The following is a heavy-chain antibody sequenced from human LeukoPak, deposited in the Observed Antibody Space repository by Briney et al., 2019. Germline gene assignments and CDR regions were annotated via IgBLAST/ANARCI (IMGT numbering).Heavy chain of an antibody. V-gene: IGHV4-30-2*01. Sequence: SETLSLTCAVSGGSISSGGYSWSWIRQPPGKGLEWIGYIYHNGSTYYNPSLKSRVTISVDRSKNQFSLKLSSVTAADTAVYYCARVGSGVAFDYWGQGTLVTVSS. CDR2: IYHNGST. J-gene: IGHJ4*02. D-gene: IGHD3-3*01. CDR1: GGSISSGGYS. CDR3: ARVGSGVAFDY.